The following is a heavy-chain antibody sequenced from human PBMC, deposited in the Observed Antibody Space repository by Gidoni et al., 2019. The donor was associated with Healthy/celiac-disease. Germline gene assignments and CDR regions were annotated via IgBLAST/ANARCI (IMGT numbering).Heavy chain of an antibody. V-gene: IGHV4-59*01. Sequence: QVQLQESGPGLVKPSETLSLTCTVSGGSISSYYWSWIRQPPGKGLEWIGYIYYSGSTNYNPSLKSRVTISVDTSKNQFSLKLSSVTAADTAVYYCARVEGIAVAGTRLNWFDPWGQGTLVTVSS. CDR3: ARVEGIAVAGTRLNWFDP. J-gene: IGHJ5*02. D-gene: IGHD6-19*01. CDR1: GGSISSYY. CDR2: IYYSGST.